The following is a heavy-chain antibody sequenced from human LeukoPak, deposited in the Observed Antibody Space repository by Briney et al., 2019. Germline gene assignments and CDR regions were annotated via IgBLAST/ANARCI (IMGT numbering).Heavy chain of an antibody. J-gene: IGHJ4*02. CDR1: GFTFSSYG. D-gene: IGHD2-15*01. Sequence: GGSLRLSCAASGFTFSSYGMHWVRQAPGKGLEWVAVIWYDGSNKYYADSVKGRFTISRDNSKNTLYLQMNSLRAEDTAVYYCAKGLDWYCSGDSCYNIDYWGQGTLVTVSS. V-gene: IGHV3-33*06. CDR2: IWYDGSNK. CDR3: AKGLDWYCSGDSCYNIDY.